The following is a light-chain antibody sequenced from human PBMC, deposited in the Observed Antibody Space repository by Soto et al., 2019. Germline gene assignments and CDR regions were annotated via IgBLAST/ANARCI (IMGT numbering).Light chain of an antibody. V-gene: IGKV1-27*01. CDR2: AAS. Sequence: DIQMTQSPSSLSASVGDRVTITCRASQGIGNYLAWYQQKSGKVPKLLIYAASTLQSGVPSRFSGSRSGTDFTLTISSLQPEDVAIYYCQNHNNAPWTFGQGTKVEIQ. CDR3: QNHNNAPWT. CDR1: QGIGNY. J-gene: IGKJ1*01.